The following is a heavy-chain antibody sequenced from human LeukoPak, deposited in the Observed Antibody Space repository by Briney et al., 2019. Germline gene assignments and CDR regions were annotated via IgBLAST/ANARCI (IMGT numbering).Heavy chain of an antibody. CDR3: ASTRPHSYGHTPLDY. V-gene: IGHV4-39*01. Sequence: PSETLSLTCTVSGGSISSSSYYWGWIRQPPGKGLEWIGSIYYSGSTYYNPSLKSRVTISVDTSKNQFSLKLSSVTAADTAVYYCASTRPHSYGHTPLDYWGQGTLVTVSS. CDR2: IYYSGST. D-gene: IGHD5-18*01. CDR1: GGSISSSSYY. J-gene: IGHJ4*02.